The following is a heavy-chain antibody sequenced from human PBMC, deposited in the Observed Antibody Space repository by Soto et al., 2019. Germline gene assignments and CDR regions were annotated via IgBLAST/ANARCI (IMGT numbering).Heavy chain of an antibody. J-gene: IGHJ6*03. Sequence: EVQLLESGGGLVQPGGSLGLSCAASGFTFSSYAMSWVRQAPGKGLEWVSAISGSGGSTYYADSVKGRFTISRDNSKNTLYLQMNSLRAEDTAVYYCAKIPITIFGVVIIPYYYYMDVWGKGTTVTVSS. CDR2: ISGSGGST. V-gene: IGHV3-23*01. CDR3: AKIPITIFGVVIIPYYYYMDV. D-gene: IGHD3-3*01. CDR1: GFTFSSYA.